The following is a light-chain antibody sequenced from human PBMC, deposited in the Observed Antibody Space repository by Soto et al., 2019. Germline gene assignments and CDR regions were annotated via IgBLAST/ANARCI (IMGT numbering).Light chain of an antibody. CDR2: GAS. Sequence: EIVMTQSPATLSVSPGERATLSCRANQSVSSSLAWYQQKPGQAPRLLIYGASTRATGIPVRFSGSGSLTDFTLTISSLQSEGFAVYYCQQYNNWPRLTFGGGTKVDIK. V-gene: IGKV3-15*01. J-gene: IGKJ4*01. CDR1: QSVSSS. CDR3: QQYNNWPRLT.